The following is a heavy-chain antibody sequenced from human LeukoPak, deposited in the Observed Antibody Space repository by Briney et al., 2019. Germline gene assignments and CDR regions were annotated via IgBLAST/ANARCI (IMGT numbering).Heavy chain of an antibody. Sequence: SETLSLTCTVSGGSISSSSYYWGWIRQPPGKGLEWIGSIYYSGSTYYNPSLKSRVTISVDTSKNQFSLKLSSVTAADTAVYYCARINGPPAQRRYNWFDPWGQGTLVTVSS. CDR3: ARINGPPAQRRYNWFDP. CDR1: GGSISSSSYY. J-gene: IGHJ5*02. V-gene: IGHV4-39*01. CDR2: IYYSGST.